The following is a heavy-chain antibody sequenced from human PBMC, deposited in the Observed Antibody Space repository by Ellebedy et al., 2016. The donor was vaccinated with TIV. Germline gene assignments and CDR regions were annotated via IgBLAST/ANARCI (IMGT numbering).Heavy chain of an antibody. CDR3: DVILGLGRRAFDI. J-gene: IGHJ3*02. D-gene: IGHD1-26*01. V-gene: IGHV1-69*13. CDR1: GGTFSSYA. Sequence: ASVKVSCKASGGTFSSYAISWVRQAPGQGLEWMGGIIPIFGTANYAQKFQGRVTITADESTSTAYMELSSLRSEDTAVYYCDVILGLGRRAFDIWGQGTMVTVSS. CDR2: IIPIFGTA.